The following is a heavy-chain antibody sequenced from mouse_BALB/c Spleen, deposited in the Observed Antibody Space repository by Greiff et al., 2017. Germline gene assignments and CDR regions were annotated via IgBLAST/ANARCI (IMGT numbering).Heavy chain of an antibody. CDR1: GFTFSSYG. CDR2: ISSGGSYT. CDR3: ARLDIYYGNYDYFDY. V-gene: IGHV5-6*01. D-gene: IGHD2-1*01. Sequence: EVKLVESGGDLVKPGGSLKLSCAASGFTFSSYGMSWVRQTPDKRLEWVATISSGGSYTYYPDSVKGRFTISRDNAKNTLYLQMSSLKSEDTAMYYCARLDIYYGNYDYFDYWGQGTTLTVSS. J-gene: IGHJ2*01.